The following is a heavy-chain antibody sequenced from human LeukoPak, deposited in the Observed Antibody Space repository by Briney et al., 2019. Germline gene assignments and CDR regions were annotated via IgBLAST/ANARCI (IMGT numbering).Heavy chain of an antibody. CDR1: GGSISSGGYY. V-gene: IGHV4-31*03. CDR2: IYYNGST. CDR3: ARVAYYYGMDV. J-gene: IGHJ6*02. Sequence: SETLSLTCTVSGGSISSGGYYWSWIRQHPGKGLEWIGYIYYNGSTYYNPSLKSRVTISVDTSKNQFSLKLSSVTAADTAVYYCARVAYYYGMDVWGQGTTVTVSS.